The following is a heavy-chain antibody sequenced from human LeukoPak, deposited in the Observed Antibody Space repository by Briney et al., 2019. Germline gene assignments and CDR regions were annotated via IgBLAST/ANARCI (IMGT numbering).Heavy chain of an antibody. Sequence: GGFLRLSCAASGFTFSSYSMNWVRQAPGKGLEWVSSISSSSSYIYYADSVKGRFTISRDNAKNSLYLQMNSLRAEDTAVYYCARAGYSSAFDIWGQGTMVTVSS. CDR2: ISSSSSYI. CDR3: ARAGYSSAFDI. J-gene: IGHJ3*02. D-gene: IGHD6-13*01. V-gene: IGHV3-21*01. CDR1: GFTFSSYS.